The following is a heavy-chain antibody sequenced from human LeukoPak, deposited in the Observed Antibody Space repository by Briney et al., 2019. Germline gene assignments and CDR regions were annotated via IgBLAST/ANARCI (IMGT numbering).Heavy chain of an antibody. J-gene: IGHJ5*02. V-gene: IGHV4-34*01. Sequence: SETLSLTCAVYGGSFSGYYWGWIRQPPGKGLEWIGEINHSGSTNYNPSLKSRVTISVDTSKNQFSLKLSSVTAADTAVYYCARKGWGFPGYSSSWYQGYNWFDPWGQGTLVTVSS. D-gene: IGHD6-13*01. CDR3: ARKGWGFPGYSSSWYQGYNWFDP. CDR2: INHSGST. CDR1: GGSFSGYY.